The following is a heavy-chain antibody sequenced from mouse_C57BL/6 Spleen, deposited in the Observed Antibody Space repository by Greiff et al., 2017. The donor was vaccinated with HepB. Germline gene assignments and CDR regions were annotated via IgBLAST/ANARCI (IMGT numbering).Heavy chain of an antibody. V-gene: IGHV1-15*01. Sequence: QVQLQQSGAELVRPGASVTLSCKASGYTFTDYEMHWVKQTPVHGLEWIGAIDPETGGTAYNQKFKGKAILTADKSSSTAYMELRSLTSEDSAVYYCTRTVVATRAWFAYWGQGTLVTVSA. J-gene: IGHJ3*01. D-gene: IGHD1-1*01. CDR1: GYTFTDYE. CDR3: TRTVVATRAWFAY. CDR2: IDPETGGT.